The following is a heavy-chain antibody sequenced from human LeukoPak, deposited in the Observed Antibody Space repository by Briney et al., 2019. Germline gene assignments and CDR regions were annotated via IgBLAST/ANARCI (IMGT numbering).Heavy chain of an antibody. J-gene: IGHJ4*02. CDR3: AKDLNAAAPGY. Sequence: EGSLRLSCAASGFTFSSYGMHWVRQAPGKGLEWVAVIWYDGSNKYYADSVKGRFTISRDNSKNTLYLQMNSLRAEDTAVYYCAKDLNAAAPGYWGQGTLVTVSS. V-gene: IGHV3-33*06. D-gene: IGHD6-13*01. CDR2: IWYDGSNK. CDR1: GFTFSSYG.